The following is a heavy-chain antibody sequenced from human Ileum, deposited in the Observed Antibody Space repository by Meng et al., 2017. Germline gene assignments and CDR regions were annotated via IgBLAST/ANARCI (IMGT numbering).Heavy chain of an antibody. D-gene: IGHD3-3*01. J-gene: IGHJ4*02. V-gene: IGHV1-2*06. CDR2: INPNSGGT. CDR3: ARRGFLEWLPFDY. CDR1: GYTFTGYY. Sequence: ASVKVSCKASGYTFTGYYMHWVRQAPGQGLEWMGRINPNSGGTDYAQKFQGRVTMTRDTSISTADMELSRLRSDDTAVYYCARRGFLEWLPFDYWGQGTLVTVSS.